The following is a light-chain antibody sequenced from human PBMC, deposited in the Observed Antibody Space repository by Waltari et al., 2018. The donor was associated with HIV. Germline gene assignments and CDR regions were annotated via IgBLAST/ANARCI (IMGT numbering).Light chain of an antibody. V-gene: IGLV3-25*03. Sequence: YDLTQSPSVSVSPGQTARLTCSGDPFTHQFASWYQQKPGQAPKVLRSEDPNRASGVPERISAARSWTTATLSISGVQPDDEADYYCQAADSSSGMWVFGGGTKVTVL. CDR2: EDP. CDR1: PFTHQF. CDR3: QAADSSSGMWV. J-gene: IGLJ3*02.